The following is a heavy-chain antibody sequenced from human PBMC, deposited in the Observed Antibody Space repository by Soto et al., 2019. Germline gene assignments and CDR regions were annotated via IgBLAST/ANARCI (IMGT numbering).Heavy chain of an antibody. CDR2: IYYSGRT. CDR3: ARQRTTVVTQAYFDH. D-gene: IGHD2-21*02. Sequence: SETLSLTCIVSGESISSSSYYWGRIRQPPGKGLEWIGSIYYSGRTYYNPSFKSRVTISIDTSKNQFSLKLSSVTATDTAVYYCARQRTTVVTQAYFDHWGQGALVTVSS. V-gene: IGHV4-39*01. J-gene: IGHJ4*02. CDR1: GESISSSSYY.